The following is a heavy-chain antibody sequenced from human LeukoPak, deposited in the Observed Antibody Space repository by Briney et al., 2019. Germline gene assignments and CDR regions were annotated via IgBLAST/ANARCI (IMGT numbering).Heavy chain of an antibody. Sequence: GASVKVSCKASGGTFSSYTISWVRQAPGQGLEWMGRIIPILGIANYAQKFQGRVTITADKSTSTAYMELSSLRSEDTAVYYCARVSSTRKYYYYYMDVWGKGTTVTVFS. CDR2: IIPILGIA. V-gene: IGHV1-69*02. D-gene: IGHD2-2*01. J-gene: IGHJ6*03. CDR1: GGTFSSYT. CDR3: ARVSSTRKYYYYYMDV.